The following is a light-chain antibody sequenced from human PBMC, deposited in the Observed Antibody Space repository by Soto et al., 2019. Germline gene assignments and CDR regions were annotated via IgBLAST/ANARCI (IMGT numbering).Light chain of an antibody. V-gene: IGKV1D-16*01. CDR2: GTS. Sequence: DMQIAQSPSSLSESVGERVTIACRASQGIRNLLAWYQQKPEKAPKSXIYGTSNLESGVPSRFRGSGSGTDYTLTISSLQPEDFATYYCQQYDSYPITFGQGTRLEIK. CDR1: QGIRNL. CDR3: QQYDSYPIT. J-gene: IGKJ5*01.